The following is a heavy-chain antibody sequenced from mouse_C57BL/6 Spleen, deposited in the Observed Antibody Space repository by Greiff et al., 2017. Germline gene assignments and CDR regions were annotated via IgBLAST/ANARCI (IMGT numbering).Heavy chain of an antibody. D-gene: IGHD1-1*01. Sequence: QVQLQQPGTELVKPGASVKLSCKASGYTFTSYWMHWVKQRPGQGLEWIGNINPSNGGTNYNEKFKSKATLTVDKSSSTAYMQLSSLTSEDSAVYYCARSVYYGSTYWYFDGGGTGTTVTVSS. CDR1: GYTFTSYW. J-gene: IGHJ1*03. CDR2: INPSNGGT. V-gene: IGHV1-53*01. CDR3: ARSVYYGSTYWYFDG.